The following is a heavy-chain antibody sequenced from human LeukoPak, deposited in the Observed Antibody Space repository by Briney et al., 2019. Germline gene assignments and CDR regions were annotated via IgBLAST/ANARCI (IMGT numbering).Heavy chain of an antibody. J-gene: IGHJ4*02. Sequence: PGRSLRLSCAASGFTFSSYGMHRVRQAPGKGLEWVAVIWYDGSNKYYADSVKGRFTISRDNSKNTLYLQMNSLRAEDTAVYYCVKNSPPRYSGSPPAYWGQGTLVTVSS. D-gene: IGHD1-26*01. CDR3: VKNSPPRYSGSPPAY. V-gene: IGHV3-33*06. CDR1: GFTFSSYG. CDR2: IWYDGSNK.